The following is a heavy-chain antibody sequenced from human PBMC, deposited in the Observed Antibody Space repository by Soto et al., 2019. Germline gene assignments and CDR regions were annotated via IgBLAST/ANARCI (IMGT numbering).Heavy chain of an antibody. V-gene: IGHV3-64D*06. CDR2: ISDNGKKT. D-gene: IGHD1-26*01. J-gene: IGHJ4*02. Sequence: GGSLRLSCAASGFTFSNYWMSWVRQAPGKGLEYVSAISDNGKKTYYADSVKGRFIIARDNSKNTLYLQMSSLRPEDTAVYYCVKIGTTIRNFFDYWGQGTLVTVS. CDR3: VKIGTTIRNFFDY. CDR1: GFTFSNYW.